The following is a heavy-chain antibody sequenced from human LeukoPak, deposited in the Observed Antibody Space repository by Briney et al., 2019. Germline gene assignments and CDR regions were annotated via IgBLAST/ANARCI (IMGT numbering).Heavy chain of an antibody. CDR3: ARYSSGWPIPEYYFDY. J-gene: IGHJ4*02. D-gene: IGHD6-19*01. CDR2: INPSGGST. V-gene: IGHV1-46*01. Sequence: APVKVSCKASGYTFTSYYMHWVRQAPGQGLEWMGIINPSGGSTSYAQKFQGRVTMTRDTSTSTVYMELSSLRSEDTAVYYCARYSSGWPIPEYYFDYWGQGTLVTVSS. CDR1: GYTFTSYY.